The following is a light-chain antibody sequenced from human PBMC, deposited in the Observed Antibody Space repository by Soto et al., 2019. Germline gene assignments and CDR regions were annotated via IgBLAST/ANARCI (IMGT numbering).Light chain of an antibody. CDR2: GAS. CDR3: QQGGNWPVT. Sequence: VLAQSPATLSLSPGERATLSCRASQDVGTYVAWYQVRRGQAPRLLLSGASKRATGIPDRINGGGSGAEFTLTINSLESEDFGVYFCQQGGNWPVTFGQGTRVEIK. J-gene: IGKJ5*01. V-gene: IGKV3D-11*01. CDR1: QDVGTY.